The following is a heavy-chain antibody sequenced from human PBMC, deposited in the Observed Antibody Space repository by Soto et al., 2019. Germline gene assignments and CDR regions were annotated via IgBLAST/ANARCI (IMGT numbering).Heavy chain of an antibody. Sequence: PGGSLRLSCAASGFTFSSYAMSWVRQAPGKGLEWVSAISGSGGSSYYADSVKGRFTISRDNSKNTLYLQMNSLRAEDTAVYYCAKDRMITFGGVIVSPHGPAFDPWGQGTLVTVSS. CDR2: ISGSGGSS. CDR1: GFTFSSYA. J-gene: IGHJ5*02. D-gene: IGHD3-16*02. CDR3: AKDRMITFGGVIVSPHGPAFDP. V-gene: IGHV3-23*01.